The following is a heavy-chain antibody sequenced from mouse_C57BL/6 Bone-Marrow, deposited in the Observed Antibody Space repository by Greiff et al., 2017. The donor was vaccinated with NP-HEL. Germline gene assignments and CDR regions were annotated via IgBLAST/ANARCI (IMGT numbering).Heavy chain of an antibody. CDR3: ARLSFDY. J-gene: IGHJ2*01. Sequence: EVKLMESGGGLVKPGGSLKLSCAASGFTFSDYGMHWVRQAPEKGLEWVAYISSGSSTIYYAATVKGRFTISRDNAKNTLFLQMTSLRAEDTAMYYCARLSFDYWGQGTTLTVSS. CDR2: ISSGSSTI. V-gene: IGHV5-17*01. CDR1: GFTFSDYG.